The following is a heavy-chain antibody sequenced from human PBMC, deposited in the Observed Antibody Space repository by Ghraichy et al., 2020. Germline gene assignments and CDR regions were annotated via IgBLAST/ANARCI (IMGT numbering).Heavy chain of an antibody. CDR3: ARQSSDYYPGWFDP. Sequence: SETLSLTCTVSGGSISRSTYYWGWIRQPPGKGLEWIGSIYYNGNTYYNPSLKSRVTISVDTSKNQFSLKLSSVTAADTAVYYCARQSSDYYPGWFDPWGQGTLVTVSS. D-gene: IGHD3-22*01. J-gene: IGHJ5*02. CDR1: GGSISRSTYY. V-gene: IGHV4-39*01. CDR2: IYYNGNT.